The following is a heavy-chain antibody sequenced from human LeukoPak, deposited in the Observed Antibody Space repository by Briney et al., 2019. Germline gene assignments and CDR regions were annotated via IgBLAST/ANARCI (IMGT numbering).Heavy chain of an antibody. V-gene: IGHV3-33*01. CDR1: GFTFSSYD. D-gene: IGHD2-15*01. J-gene: IGHJ4*02. CDR3: ARDQNLGGGSCYI. CDR2: IRYDGSNK. Sequence: QPGRSLRLSCAASGFTFSSYDMHWIRQAPGKGLEWVADIRYDGSNKYYADSVKGRFTISRDNSKNTLYLQMNSLRAEDTAVYYCARDQNLGGGSCYIWGQGTLVTVSS.